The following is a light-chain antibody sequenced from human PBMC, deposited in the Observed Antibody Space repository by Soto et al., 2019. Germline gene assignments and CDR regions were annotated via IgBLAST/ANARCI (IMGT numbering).Light chain of an antibody. CDR3: TRYSNWPEYT. J-gene: IGKJ2*01. CDR2: GAS. Sequence: EVVMTQSPATLSVSPGEVATLSCRASQSIGNSLAWYQQKPGQTPRLLIYGASTRVTGVPARFSGSGSGTDYTLTITSLQSEDFAVYYCTRYSNWPEYTFDQGTKLDIK. V-gene: IGKV3-15*01. CDR1: QSIGNS.